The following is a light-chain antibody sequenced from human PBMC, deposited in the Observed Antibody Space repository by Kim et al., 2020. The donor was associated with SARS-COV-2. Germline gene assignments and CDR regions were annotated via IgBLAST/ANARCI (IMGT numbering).Light chain of an antibody. CDR3: QQYGSSPGT. V-gene: IGKV3-20*01. CDR2: GAS. J-gene: IGKJ1*01. CDR1: QSVSSNY. Sequence: LSPGERATLSCRASQSVSSNYLAWYQQKPGQAPRLLIYGASSRATGIPDRFSGSGSGTDFTLTISRLEPEDFAVYYCQQYGSSPGTFGQGTKVDIK.